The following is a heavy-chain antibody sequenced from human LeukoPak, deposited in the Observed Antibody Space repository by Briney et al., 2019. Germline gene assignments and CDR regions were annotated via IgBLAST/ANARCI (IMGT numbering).Heavy chain of an antibody. V-gene: IGHV3-48*01. CDR2: IISSSNII. CDR3: ARAVGHGSGSPRLDV. J-gene: IGHJ6*04. D-gene: IGHD3-10*01. CDR1: GFTFSTHS. Sequence: GSLRLSCAVSGFTFSTHSMNWVRQAPGKGLEWVSYIISSSNIIYYADSVKGRFTISRDNAKNSLYLQMNSLRAEDTAVYYCARAVGHGSGSPRLDVWGKGTTVTVSS.